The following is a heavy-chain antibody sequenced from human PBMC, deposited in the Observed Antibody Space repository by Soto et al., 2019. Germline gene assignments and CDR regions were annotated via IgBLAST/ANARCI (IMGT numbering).Heavy chain of an antibody. CDR2: IYSGGST. Sequence: GGSLRLSCAASGFTVSSNYMSWVRQAPGKGLEWVSVIYSGGSTYYADSVKGRFTISRDNSKNTLYLQMNSLRAEDTAVYYCARDTYYYDSSGYYLYGMDVWGQGTTVTVSS. V-gene: IGHV3-53*01. J-gene: IGHJ6*02. CDR3: ARDTYYYDSSGYYLYGMDV. CDR1: GFTVSSNY. D-gene: IGHD3-22*01.